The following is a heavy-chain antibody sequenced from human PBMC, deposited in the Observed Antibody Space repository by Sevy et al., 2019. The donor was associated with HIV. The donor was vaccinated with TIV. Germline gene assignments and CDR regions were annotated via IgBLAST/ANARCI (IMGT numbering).Heavy chain of an antibody. V-gene: IGHV1-46*01. CDR1: GYTFTSYY. D-gene: IGHD3-22*01. CDR3: ARGYDSSGYYFGGAFDI. J-gene: IGHJ3*02. Sequence: ASVKVSCKASGYTFTSYYMHWVRQAPGQGLEWMGIINPSGGSISYAQKFQGRVTMTRDTSTSTVYMELSSLRSEDTAVYYCARGYDSSGYYFGGAFDIWGQGTMVTVSS. CDR2: INPSGGSI.